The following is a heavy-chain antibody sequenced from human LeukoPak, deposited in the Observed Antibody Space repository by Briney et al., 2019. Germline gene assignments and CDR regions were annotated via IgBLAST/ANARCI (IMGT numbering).Heavy chain of an antibody. J-gene: IGHJ6*02. D-gene: IGHD2-15*01. CDR1: GYTFTGYY. V-gene: IGHV1-2*02. CDR2: INPNSGGT. CDR3: ATDFVEYHRYCSGGSCYPRVYYYYGMDV. Sequence: GASVKVSCKASGYTFTGYYMHWVRQAPGQGLEWMGWINPNSGGTNYAQKFQGRVTMTRDTSISTAYMELSRLRSDDTAVYYCATDFVEYHRYCSGGSCYPRVYYYYGMDVWGQGTTVTVSS.